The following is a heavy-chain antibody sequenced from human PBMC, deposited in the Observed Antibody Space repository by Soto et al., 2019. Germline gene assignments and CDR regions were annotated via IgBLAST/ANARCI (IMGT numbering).Heavy chain of an antibody. D-gene: IGHD3-10*01. Sequence: GGSLRLSCVASGFSVNNDYVNWVRQAPGKGLEWVSVMSDGGTRYYADSVKGRFTVSRDNSQNILYLQMKSLRAEDTAIYYCSRGSYDWGQGTLVTVSS. J-gene: IGHJ1*01. CDR3: SRGSYD. CDR2: MSDGGTR. CDR1: GFSVNNDY. V-gene: IGHV3-53*01.